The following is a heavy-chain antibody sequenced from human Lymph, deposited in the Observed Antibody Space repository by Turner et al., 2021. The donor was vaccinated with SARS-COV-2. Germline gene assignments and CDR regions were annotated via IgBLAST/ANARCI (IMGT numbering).Heavy chain of an antibody. CDR1: GYPLTELS. V-gene: IGHV1-24*01. CDR2: FDPEDGET. J-gene: IGHJ4*02. Sequence: QVQLVQSGAEVKKPGASVKVSCKVSGYPLTELSIHWVRQAPGKGLEGMGGFDPEDGETIYAQKFQGRVTMTEDTSTDTAYMELSSLRSEDTAVYYCATLKSNWKILTGRYYFDFWGQGTLVTVSS. D-gene: IGHD1-1*01. CDR3: ATLKSNWKILTGRYYFDF.